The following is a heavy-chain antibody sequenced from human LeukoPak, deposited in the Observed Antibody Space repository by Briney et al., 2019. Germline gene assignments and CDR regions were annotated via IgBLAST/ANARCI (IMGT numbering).Heavy chain of an antibody. J-gene: IGHJ4*02. CDR1: GFTFSSYS. CDR3: AGDCSGSSCYDY. V-gene: IGHV3-23*01. D-gene: IGHD2-15*01. Sequence: GGSLRLSCAASGFTFSSYSMNWVRQAPGKGLEWVSATSGSGAGTYYADSVKGRFTISRDNSKNTLYLQMNSLRAEDMAVYYCAGDCSGSSCYDYWGQGTLVTVSS. CDR2: TSGSGAGT.